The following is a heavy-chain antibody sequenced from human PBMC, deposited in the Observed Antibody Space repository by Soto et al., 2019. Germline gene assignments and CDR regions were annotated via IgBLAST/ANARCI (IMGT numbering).Heavy chain of an antibody. CDR3: VGTGTTDDY. CDR1: GASVSSGDYY. CDR2: IYSSGGS. D-gene: IGHD1-1*01. Sequence: PSETLSLTCTVSGASVSSGDYYWSCIRQPPGKGLEWIGYIYSSGGSYYNPSLKGRLTISLDTSKNQFSLTLNSVPVADTAIFYCVGTGTTDDYWGRGTLVTVSS. J-gene: IGHJ4*02. V-gene: IGHV4-30-4*01.